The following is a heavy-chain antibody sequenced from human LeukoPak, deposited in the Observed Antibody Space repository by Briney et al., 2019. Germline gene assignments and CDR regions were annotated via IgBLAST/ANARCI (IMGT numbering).Heavy chain of an antibody. CDR1: GGSFSGYY. D-gene: IGHD6-19*01. CDR2: INHSGST. Sequence: SETLSLTCAVYGGSFSGYYCSWIRQPPGKGLEWIGEINHSGSTNYNPSLKSRVTISVDKSKNQFSLKLTSVTAADTAAYYCARQGDSGWYYFDYWGQGTLVTVSS. CDR3: ARQGDSGWYYFDY. J-gene: IGHJ4*02. V-gene: IGHV4-34*01.